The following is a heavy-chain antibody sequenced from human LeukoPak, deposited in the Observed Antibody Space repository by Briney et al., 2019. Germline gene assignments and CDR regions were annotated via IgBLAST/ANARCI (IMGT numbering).Heavy chain of an antibody. Sequence: PSETLSLTCTVSGGSISSYYWSWIRQPPGKGLEWIGYIYYSGSTNYNPSLKSRVTISVDTSKNQFSLKLSSVTAADTAVYYCARDRTAGPYYYYYYGMDVWGQGTTVTVSS. CDR3: ARDRTAGPYYYYYYGMDV. J-gene: IGHJ6*02. V-gene: IGHV4-59*01. CDR2: IYYSGST. CDR1: GGSISSYY. D-gene: IGHD6-13*01.